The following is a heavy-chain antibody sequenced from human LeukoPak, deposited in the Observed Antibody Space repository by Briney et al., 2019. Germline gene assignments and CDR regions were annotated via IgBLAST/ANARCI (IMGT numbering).Heavy chain of an antibody. J-gene: IGHJ4*02. D-gene: IGHD5-24*01. CDR3: ARERDGVRSLQLLQDY. Sequence: SVKVSCKASGGTFSSYAISWVRQAPGQGLEWMGGIIPIFGTANYAQKFQGRVTITADESTSTAYMELSSLRSEDTAVYYCARERDGVRSLQLLQDYWGQGTLVTVSS. V-gene: IGHV1-69*13. CDR2: IIPIFGTA. CDR1: GGTFSSYA.